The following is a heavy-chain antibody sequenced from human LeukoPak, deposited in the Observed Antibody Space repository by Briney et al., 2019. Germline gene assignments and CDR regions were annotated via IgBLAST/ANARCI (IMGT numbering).Heavy chain of an antibody. D-gene: IGHD1-26*01. J-gene: IGHJ5*02. V-gene: IGHV3-21*01. CDR3: ARQGRANWFDP. CDR1: GXTFSSYS. CDR2: ISSSSSYI. Sequence: GGSLRLSCAASGXTFSSYSMNWVRQAPGKGLEWVSSISSSSSYIYYADSVKGRFTISRDNAKNSLYLQMNSLRAEDTAVYYCARQGRANWFDPWGQGILVTVSS.